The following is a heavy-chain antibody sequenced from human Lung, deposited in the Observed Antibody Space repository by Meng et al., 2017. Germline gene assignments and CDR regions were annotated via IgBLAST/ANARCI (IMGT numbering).Heavy chain of an antibody. V-gene: IGHV4-34*01. J-gene: IGHJ4*02. D-gene: IGHD4-11*01. CDR2: INHSGST. CDR3: ARGPTTMAHDFDY. Sequence: QGLLQQWGAGRLNPSGPLFLTCVVSGGSFSDYYWSWIRQPPGKGLEWIGEINHSGSTNYNPSLESRATISVDTSQNNLSLKLSSVTAADSAVYYCARGPTTMAHDFDYWGQGTLVTVSS. CDR1: GGSFSDYY.